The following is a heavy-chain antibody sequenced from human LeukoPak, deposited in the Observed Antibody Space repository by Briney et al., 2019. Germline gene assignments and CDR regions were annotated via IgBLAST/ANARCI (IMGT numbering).Heavy chain of an antibody. CDR1: GFTFSSYS. V-gene: IGHV3-21*01. D-gene: IGHD6-13*01. CDR3: ARLHSSSWYFDY. Sequence: GGSLRLSCAASGFTFSSYSMNWVRQAPGKGLEWVSSISSSSSYIYYADSVKGRFTISRDNAKNSLYLQMNSLRAEDTAVYYCARLHSSSWYFDYWGQGTLVTVSS. J-gene: IGHJ4*02. CDR2: ISSSSSYI.